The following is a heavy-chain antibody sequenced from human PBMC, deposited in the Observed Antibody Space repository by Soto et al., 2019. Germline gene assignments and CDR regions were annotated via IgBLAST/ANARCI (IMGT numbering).Heavy chain of an antibody. CDR2: ISFDEINK. Sequence: QVQLVESGGGVVQPGKSLRLSCAASGFRFSNSALHWVRHAPGKGLEWVASISFDEINKKYPDAVKGRYTISRENPNKQLFLQWTSLKPETTATYYGARRYYYGLSYRINSWGQGRMATVPS. D-gene: IGHD3-16*01. CDR3: ARRYYYGLSYRINS. J-gene: IGHJ4*02. CDR1: GFRFSNSA. V-gene: IGHV3-30-3*01.